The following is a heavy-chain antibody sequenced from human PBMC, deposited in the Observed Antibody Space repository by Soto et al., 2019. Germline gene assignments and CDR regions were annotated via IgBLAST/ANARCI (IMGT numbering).Heavy chain of an antibody. CDR2: IYHSGST. Sequence: SETLSLTCAVSGGSISSSNWWSWVRQPPGKGLEWIGEIYHSGSTNYNPSLKSRVTISVDKSKNQFSLKLSSVTAADTAVYYCARALWGPAGHINRCDPWGLGTLVTVS. CDR3: ARALWGPAGHINRCDP. J-gene: IGHJ5*02. D-gene: IGHD2-2*01. V-gene: IGHV4-4*02. CDR1: GGSISSSNW.